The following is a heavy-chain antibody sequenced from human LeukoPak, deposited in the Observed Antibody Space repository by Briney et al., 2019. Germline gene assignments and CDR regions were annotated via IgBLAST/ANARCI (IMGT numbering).Heavy chain of an antibody. CDR2: ISYDGSNK. CDR1: GFTFSSYA. Sequence: PGGSLRLSCAASGFTFSSYAMHWVRQAPGKGLEWVAVISYDGSNKYYADSVKGRFTISRDNAKNSLYLQMNSLRAEDTAVYYCARDGSSYEIDYWGQGTLVTVSS. D-gene: IGHD2-15*01. J-gene: IGHJ4*02. CDR3: ARDGSSYEIDY. V-gene: IGHV3-30*04.